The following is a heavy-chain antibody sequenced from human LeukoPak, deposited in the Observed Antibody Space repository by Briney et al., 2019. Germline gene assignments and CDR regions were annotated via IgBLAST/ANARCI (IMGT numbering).Heavy chain of an antibody. CDR3: ARERGVNYYYYGMDV. CDR2: ISYDGSNK. D-gene: IGHD3-10*01. CDR1: GFTFSSYA. V-gene: IGHV3-30*04. Sequence: GGSLRLSCAASGFTFSSYAMHWVRQAPGKGLEWVAVISYDGSNKYYADSVKGRFTIFRDNSKITLYLQMNSLRAEDTAVYYCARERGVNYYYYGMDVWGKGTTVTVSS. J-gene: IGHJ6*04.